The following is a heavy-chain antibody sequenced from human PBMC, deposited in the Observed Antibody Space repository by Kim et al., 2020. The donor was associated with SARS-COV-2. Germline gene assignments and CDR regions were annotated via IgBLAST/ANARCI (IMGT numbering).Heavy chain of an antibody. CDR2: ISYDGSNK. CDR3: ARERGYSDGFLQPLNDAFEI. V-gene: IGHV3-30*04. CDR1: GFTFSSYA. Sequence: GGSLRLSCAASGFTFSSYAMHWVRQAPGKGLEWVAVISYDGSNKYYADSVKGRFTISRDNSKNTLYLQMNSLRAEDTAVYYCARERGYSDGFLQPLNDAFEIWGQGTMVTVSS. J-gene: IGHJ3*02. D-gene: IGHD5-18*01.